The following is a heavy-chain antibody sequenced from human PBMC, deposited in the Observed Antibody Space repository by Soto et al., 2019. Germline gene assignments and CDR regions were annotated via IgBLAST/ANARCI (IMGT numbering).Heavy chain of an antibody. CDR2: IYPGDSDT. V-gene: IGHV5-51*01. CDR1: GYSFTSYW. J-gene: IGHJ4*02. CDR3: ARITRPLLWFGELLAPLFDY. Sequence: GESLKISCKGSGYSFTSYWIGWVRQMPGKGLEWMGIIYPGDSDTRYSPSFQGQVTISADKSISTAYLQWSSLKASDTAMYYCARITRPLLWFGELLAPLFDYWGQGTLVTVSS. D-gene: IGHD3-10*01.